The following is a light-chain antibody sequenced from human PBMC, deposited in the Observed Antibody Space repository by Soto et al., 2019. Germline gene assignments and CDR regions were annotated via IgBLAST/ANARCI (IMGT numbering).Light chain of an antibody. CDR1: QGISTC. Sequence: DIQLTQSPSSVSASLGDRATLTCRASQGISTCLPWYQQRLGKAPQRLIRAGSSLQSGIPSRFSGSESGTDFTLTIRSLQPEDFATYCCQQTNSIPYTFGRGTKVDIK. CDR3: QQTNSIPYT. J-gene: IGKJ2*01. V-gene: IGKV1-12*01. CDR2: AGS.